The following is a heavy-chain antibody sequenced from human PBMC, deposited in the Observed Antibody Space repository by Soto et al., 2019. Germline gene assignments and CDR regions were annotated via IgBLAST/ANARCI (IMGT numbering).Heavy chain of an antibody. V-gene: IGHV1-18*04. CDR1: GYNFTSYD. CDR2: ISPYNGNR. D-gene: IGHD1-26*01. CDR3: ARDHSAYFDY. J-gene: IGHJ4*02. Sequence: APVKVSCKDSGYNFTSYDFRSVRQAPGQGLEWMGWISPYNGNRIYAQKLQGRVSMTTDTSTSTAYMELRSLRSDETAVYYCARDHSAYFDYWGQGTLVTVSS.